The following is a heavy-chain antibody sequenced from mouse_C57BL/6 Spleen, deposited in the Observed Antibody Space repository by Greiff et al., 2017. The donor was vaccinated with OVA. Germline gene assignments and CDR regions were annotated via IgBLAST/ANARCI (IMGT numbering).Heavy chain of an antibody. CDR1: GYTFTSYW. V-gene: IGHV1-69*01. Sequence: QVQLKESGAELVMPGASVKLSCKASGYTFTSYWMHWVKQRPGQGLEWIGEIDPSDSYTNYNQKFKGKSTLTVDKSSSKAYMQLSSLTSEDSAVYYCARSRLPYYFDYWGQGTTLTVSS. D-gene: IGHD2-2*01. CDR2: IDPSDSYT. J-gene: IGHJ2*01. CDR3: ARSRLPYYFDY.